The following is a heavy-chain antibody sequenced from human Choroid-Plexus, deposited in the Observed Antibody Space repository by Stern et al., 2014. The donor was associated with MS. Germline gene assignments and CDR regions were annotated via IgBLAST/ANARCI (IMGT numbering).Heavy chain of an antibody. J-gene: IGHJ5*02. CDR1: GFTFGSCA. V-gene: IGHV3-30*18. CDR3: AKDRQYLTYFFDH. Sequence: VQLVESGGGVVQPGRHLRLSCVASGFTFGSCAMHWVRQAPGKGLAWVAGVSYDGSNKYYADSVKGRFTISRDNSQNTLYMQMSSLRPEDTAVYYCAKDRQYLTYFFDHWGQGSLVTVSS. CDR2: VSYDGSNK. D-gene: IGHD2/OR15-2a*01.